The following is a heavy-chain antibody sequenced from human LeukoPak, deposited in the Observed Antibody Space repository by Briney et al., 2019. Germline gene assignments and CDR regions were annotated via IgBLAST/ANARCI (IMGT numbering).Heavy chain of an antibody. CDR1: GYTFTDHY. CDR2: INSKTSGT. V-gene: IGHV1-2*02. CDR3: ARNAMSDY. Sequence: ASVKVSCKASGYTFTDHYVHWLRQAPGQGLEWMGWINSKTSGTNYAAKFQGRVTMTRDTSISTAYMELSSLTFDDTAIYYCARNAMSDYWGQGTLVTVSS. J-gene: IGHJ4*02. D-gene: IGHD2-2*01.